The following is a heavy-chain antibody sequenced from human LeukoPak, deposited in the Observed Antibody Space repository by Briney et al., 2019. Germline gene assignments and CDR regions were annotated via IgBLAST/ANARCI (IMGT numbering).Heavy chain of an antibody. V-gene: IGHV4-59*01. J-gene: IGHJ4*02. Sequence: SETLSLTCTVSGGSISSYYWSWIRQPPGKGLEWIGYIYYSRSTNYNPSLKSRVTISVDTSKNQFSLKLSSVTAADTAVYYCARGEYYYDSSGYYPFDYWGQGTLVTVSS. CDR2: IYYSRST. D-gene: IGHD3-22*01. CDR1: GGSISSYY. CDR3: ARGEYYYDSSGYYPFDY.